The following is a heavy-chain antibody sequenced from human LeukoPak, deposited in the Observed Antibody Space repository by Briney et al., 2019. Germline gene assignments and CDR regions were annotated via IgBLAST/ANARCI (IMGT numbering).Heavy chain of an antibody. V-gene: IGHV3-23*01. J-gene: IGHJ4*02. CDR1: GFTFSSYA. CDR2: ISDSGGST. Sequence: SGGSLRLSCAASGFTFSSYAMSWVRQAPGKGLEWVSGISDSGGSTYYADSVKGQFTISRDNSKNTLYLQMNSLRAEDTAVYYCARGRAVAGTYFDYWGQGTLVTVSS. D-gene: IGHD6-19*01. CDR3: ARGRAVAGTYFDY.